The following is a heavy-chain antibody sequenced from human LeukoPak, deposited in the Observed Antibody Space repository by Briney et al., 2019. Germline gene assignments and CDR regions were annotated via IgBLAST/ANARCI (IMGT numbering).Heavy chain of an antibody. CDR3: ARGISYGADLFDY. CDR1: GGTFSSYA. D-gene: IGHD5-18*01. V-gene: IGHV1-69*04. CDR2: IIPILGIA. Sequence: SVKVSCKASGGTFSSYAISWVRQAPGQGLEWMGRIIPILGIANYAQKFQGRVTITADKSTSTAYMELSSLRSEDTAVYYCARGISYGADLFDYWGQGTLVTVSS. J-gene: IGHJ4*02.